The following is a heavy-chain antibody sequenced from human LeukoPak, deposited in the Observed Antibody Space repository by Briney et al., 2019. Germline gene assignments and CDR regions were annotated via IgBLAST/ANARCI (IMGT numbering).Heavy chain of an antibody. CDR3: HLMVRGHDAFDI. Sequence: GGSLRLSCAASGFTFSSYAMSWVRQAPGKGLEWVSAISGSGGSTYYADSVKGRFTISRDNSKNTLYLQMNSLRAEDTAVYYPHLMVRGHDAFDIWGQGTMVTVSS. V-gene: IGHV3-23*01. CDR2: ISGSGGST. J-gene: IGHJ3*02. D-gene: IGHD3-10*01. CDR1: GFTFSSYA.